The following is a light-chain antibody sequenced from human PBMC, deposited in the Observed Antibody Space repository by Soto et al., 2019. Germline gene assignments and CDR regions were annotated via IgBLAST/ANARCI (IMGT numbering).Light chain of an antibody. Sequence: DIQMTQSPSTLSASVGDRVTITCRASQSISSWLAWYQQKPGKAPKLLIYKASSLESGVPSRFSGSGSGTEFTLTISSLQPDDFATYYCQQSYSTLFTFGGGTKVEIK. CDR3: QQSYSTLFT. CDR1: QSISSW. J-gene: IGKJ4*01. CDR2: KAS. V-gene: IGKV1-5*03.